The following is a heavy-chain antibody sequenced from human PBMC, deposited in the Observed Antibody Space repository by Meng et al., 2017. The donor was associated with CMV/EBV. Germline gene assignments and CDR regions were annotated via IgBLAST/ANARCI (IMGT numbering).Heavy chain of an antibody. J-gene: IGHJ3*02. CDR3: ARRPGYSSSWSGDAFDI. Sequence: GESLKISCAASGFTFSSYWMHWVRQAPGKGLVWVSCINSDGSSTSYADSVKGRFTISRDNAKNTLYLQMNSLRAEDTAVYYCARRPGYSSSWSGDAFDIWGQGTMVTVSS. D-gene: IGHD6-13*01. V-gene: IGHV3-74*01. CDR2: INSDGSST. CDR1: GFTFSSYW.